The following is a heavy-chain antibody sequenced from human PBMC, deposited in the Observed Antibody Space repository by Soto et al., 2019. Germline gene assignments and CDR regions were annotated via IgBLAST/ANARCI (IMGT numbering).Heavy chain of an antibody. J-gene: IGHJ4*02. Sequence: EVQLVESGGGLVQPGGSLRLSCAASGFTVSSNYMSWVRQAPGKGLKWVSVIYSGGSTYYADSVKGRFTISRDNSKNTLYLQMNSLRAEDTAVYYCASAYTVIEYYFDYWGQGTLVTVSS. CDR2: IYSGGST. CDR1: GFTVSSNY. CDR3: ASAYTVIEYYFDY. V-gene: IGHV3-66*01. D-gene: IGHD3-16*01.